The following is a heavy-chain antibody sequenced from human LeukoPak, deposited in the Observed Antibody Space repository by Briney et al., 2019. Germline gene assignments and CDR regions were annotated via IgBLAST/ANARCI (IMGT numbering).Heavy chain of an antibody. V-gene: IGHV3-30*18. Sequence: GGSLRLSCAASGFTFSSYGMHWVRQAPGKELEWVAVISYDGSNKYYADSVKGRFTISRDNSKNTLYLQMNSLRAEDTAVYYCAKDPGYGSGSYLDYWGQGTLVTVSS. CDR3: AKDPGYGSGSYLDY. D-gene: IGHD3-10*01. CDR2: ISYDGSNK. J-gene: IGHJ4*02. CDR1: GFTFSSYG.